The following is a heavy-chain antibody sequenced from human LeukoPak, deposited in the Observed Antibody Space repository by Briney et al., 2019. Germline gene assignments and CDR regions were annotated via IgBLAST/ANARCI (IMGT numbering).Heavy chain of an antibody. CDR1: RYTFSSYD. D-gene: IGHD3-22*01. V-gene: IGHV1-8*01. J-gene: IGHJ4*02. CDR2: MNPNTGNT. Sequence: ASVRVSCKGYRYTFSSYDINWVRQAPGQGLEWMGWMNPNTGNTGYAPKFQGRVTMTRDTSISTAYMELRGLRPEDTAVYYCARLSQTPDYYGSGGYFYLGYWGQGTRVTVSS. CDR3: ARLSQTPDYYGSGGYFYLGY.